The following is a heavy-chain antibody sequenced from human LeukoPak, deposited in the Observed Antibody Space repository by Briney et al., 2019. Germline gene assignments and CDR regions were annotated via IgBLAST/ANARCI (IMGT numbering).Heavy chain of an antibody. D-gene: IGHD6-13*01. CDR2: INPYSGGT. CDR3: ARGGSSWEPSGYNWFDP. Sequence: GASVKVSCKASGYTFTGYYMHWVRQAPGQGLEWMGWINPYSGGTNYAQKFQGRVTMTRDTSISTAYMDLSRLRSDDTAVYYCARGGSSWEPSGYNWFDPWGQGTLVTVSS. V-gene: IGHV1-2*02. CDR1: GYTFTGYY. J-gene: IGHJ5*02.